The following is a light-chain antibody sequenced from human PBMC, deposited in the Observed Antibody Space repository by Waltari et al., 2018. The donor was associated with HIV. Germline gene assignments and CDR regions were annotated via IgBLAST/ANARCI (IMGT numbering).Light chain of an antibody. CDR2: QVN. CDR3: SSLGDANSLL. Sequence: HSALTQPASVSGSLGQSITLSCTTASADIGNFVSWYQQFPGKAPQLIFYQVNRRPSETPYRFSASKSGDTASLTISGLLPEDEADYFCSSLGDANSLLFGGGTHLTVL. J-gene: IGLJ3*02. CDR1: SADIGNF. V-gene: IGLV2-14*01.